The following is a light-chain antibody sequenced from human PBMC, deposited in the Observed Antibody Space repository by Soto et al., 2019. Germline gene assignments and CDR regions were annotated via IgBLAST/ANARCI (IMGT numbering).Light chain of an antibody. CDR1: QSLSSN. V-gene: IGKV3-15*01. CDR3: QQYNTWPPAIT. J-gene: IGKJ5*01. Sequence: EIVMTQSPATLSVSPGERATLSCRASQSLSSNLAWYQQKPGQAPRLLIYGASTRDTGIPARFSGSGSGTEFTLTISSLQSEDFAVYYCQQYNTWPPAITFGQGTRLEIK. CDR2: GAS.